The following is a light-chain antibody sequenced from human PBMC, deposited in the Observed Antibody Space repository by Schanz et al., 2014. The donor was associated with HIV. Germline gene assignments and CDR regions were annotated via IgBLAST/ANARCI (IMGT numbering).Light chain of an antibody. Sequence: EIVLTQSPGSLSLSPGGRATLSCGASQRLSSSYLAWYQQKRDQPPRLVIYATSTRAAGIPDRFSGTGSGTDLALTISRLEPEDFAVYYCQQYGSSPGTFGQGTKLEIK. J-gene: IGKJ2*01. V-gene: IGKV3-20*01. CDR2: ATS. CDR1: QRLSSSY. CDR3: QQYGSSPGT.